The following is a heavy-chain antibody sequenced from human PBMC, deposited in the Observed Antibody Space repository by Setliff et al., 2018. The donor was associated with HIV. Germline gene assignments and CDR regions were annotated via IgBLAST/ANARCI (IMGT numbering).Heavy chain of an antibody. V-gene: IGHV1-18*01. CDR1: GYNLNNFG. J-gene: IGHJ3*01. D-gene: IGHD3-9*01. CDR2: INGYNSKT. Sequence: RASVKVSCKSSGYNLNNFGVSWVRQAPGQGLEWLGYINGYNSKTHYSLRLQGRLTLTTDTSTNTVYLELRSLISDDTAIYYCAREAPRYASGAFDFWGQGTMVTVSS. CDR3: AREAPRYASGAFDF.